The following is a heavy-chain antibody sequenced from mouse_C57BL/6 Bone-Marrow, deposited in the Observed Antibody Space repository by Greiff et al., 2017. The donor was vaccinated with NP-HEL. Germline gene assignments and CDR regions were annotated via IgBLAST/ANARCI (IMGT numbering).Heavy chain of an antibody. CDR3: ARVRQLRLQYYFDY. CDR1: GYTFTSYW. D-gene: IGHD3-2*02. Sequence: QVQLQQSGTELVKPGASVKLSCKASGYTFTSYWMHWVKQRPGQGLEWIGNINPSNGGTNYNEKFKSKATLTVDKSSSTAYMQLSSLTSEDSAVYYCARVRQLRLQYYFDYWGQGTTLTVSS. V-gene: IGHV1-53*01. CDR2: INPSNGGT. J-gene: IGHJ2*01.